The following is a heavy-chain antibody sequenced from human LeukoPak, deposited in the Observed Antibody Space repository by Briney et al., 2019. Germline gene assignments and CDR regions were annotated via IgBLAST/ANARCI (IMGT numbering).Heavy chain of an antibody. CDR1: GFTFSSYS. J-gene: IGHJ4*02. CDR2: ISSSSGYI. CDR3: ARVEDYDILTGFDY. V-gene: IGHV3-21*01. D-gene: IGHD3-9*01. Sequence: GESLRLSCAASGFTFSSYSMNWVRQAPGKGLEWVSSISSSSGYIYYADSVKGRFTISRDNAKNSLYLQMNSLRAEDTAVYYCARVEDYDILTGFDYWGQGTLVTVSS.